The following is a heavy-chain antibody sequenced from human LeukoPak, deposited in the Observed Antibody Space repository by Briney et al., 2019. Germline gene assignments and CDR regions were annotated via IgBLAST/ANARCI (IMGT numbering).Heavy chain of an antibody. D-gene: IGHD6-13*01. Sequence: GESLKISCKASGYTFTGYYMHWVRQAPGQGLEWMGWINPNSGGTNYAQKFQGRVTMTRDTSISTAYMKLSRLRSDDTAVYYCARVAAAGPVYYYYYMDVWGKGTTVTVSS. V-gene: IGHV1-2*02. CDR3: ARVAAAGPVYYYYYMDV. CDR2: INPNSGGT. CDR1: GYTFTGYY. J-gene: IGHJ6*03.